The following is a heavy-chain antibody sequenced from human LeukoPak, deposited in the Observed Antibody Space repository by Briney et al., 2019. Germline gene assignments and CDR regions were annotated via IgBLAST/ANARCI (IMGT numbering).Heavy chain of an antibody. J-gene: IGHJ6*02. CDR3: ARVPPGPTFYHGLDV. CDR1: GVSISSYY. Sequence: PSETLSLTCTASGVSISSYYWSWIRQPPGKGLEWTGFIYYSGSTNYNPSLRSRVTMSVDTSKNQFSLKLISVTAADTAVYYCARVPPGPTFYHGLDVWGQGTTVTVFS. V-gene: IGHV4-59*01. CDR2: IYYSGST.